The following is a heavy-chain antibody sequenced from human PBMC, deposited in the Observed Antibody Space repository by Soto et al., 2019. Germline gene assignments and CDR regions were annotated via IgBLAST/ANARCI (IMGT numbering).Heavy chain of an antibody. V-gene: IGHV4-59*01. Sequence: QVQLQESGPGLVKPSETLSLTCTVSGGSISSYYWSWIRQPPGKGLEWIGYIYYSGSTNYNPSLKSRVTISVDTAKNQCSLKLSSVTAADTAVYYCARAGRMSGWPFDYWGQGTLVTVSS. CDR3: ARAGRMSGWPFDY. CDR1: GGSISSYY. CDR2: IYYSGST. D-gene: IGHD6-19*01. J-gene: IGHJ4*02.